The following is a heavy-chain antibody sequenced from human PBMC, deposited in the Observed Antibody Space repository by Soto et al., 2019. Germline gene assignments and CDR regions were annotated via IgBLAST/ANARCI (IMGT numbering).Heavy chain of an antibody. CDR1: GCTFISYA. D-gene: IGHD4-17*01. Sequence: SVKVSCKASGCTFISYAISWVRQAPGQGLEWMGGIIPIFGTANYAQKFQGRVTITADESTSTAYMELSSLRSEATAVYYCARDLHYGDYPLGYWGQGTLVTVSS. CDR3: ARDLHYGDYPLGY. J-gene: IGHJ4*02. CDR2: IIPIFGTA. V-gene: IGHV1-69*13.